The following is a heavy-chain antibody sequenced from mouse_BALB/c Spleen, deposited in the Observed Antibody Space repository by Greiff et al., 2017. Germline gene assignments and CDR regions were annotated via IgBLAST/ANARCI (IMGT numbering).Heavy chain of an antibody. Sequence: QVQLKESGAELVRPGTSVKISCTASGYAFTNYWLGWVKQRPGHGLEWIGDIYPGSGNTYYNEKFKGKATLTADKSSSTAYMQLSSLTSEDSAVYFCARGGKYFDVWGAGTTVTVSS. CDR3: ARGGKYFDV. V-gene: IGHV1-63*01. J-gene: IGHJ1*01. CDR2: IYPGSGNT. CDR1: GYAFTNYW.